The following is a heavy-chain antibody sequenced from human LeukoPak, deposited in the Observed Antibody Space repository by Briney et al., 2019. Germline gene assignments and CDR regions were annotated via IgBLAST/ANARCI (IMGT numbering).Heavy chain of an antibody. D-gene: IGHD3-9*01. CDR2: INPSGGST. CDR3: AKCGEPSYEILTGYSRFDY. Sequence: ASVKVSCKASGYTFTSYGISWVRQAPGQGPEWMGIINPSGGSTSYAQKFQGRVTITRDTSTTTVYMQLSSLRSEDTAVYYCAKCGEPSYEILTGYSRFDYWGQGTLVTVS. J-gene: IGHJ4*02. V-gene: IGHV1-46*01. CDR1: GYTFTSYG.